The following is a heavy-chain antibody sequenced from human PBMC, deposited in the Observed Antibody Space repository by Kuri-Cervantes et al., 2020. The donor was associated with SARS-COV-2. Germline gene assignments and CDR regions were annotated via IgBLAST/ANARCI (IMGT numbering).Heavy chain of an antibody. J-gene: IGHJ4*02. CDR1: GFTFSSYG. CDR3: AKLEMATMWGISPFDY. Sequence: GESLKISCAASGFTFSSYGMHWVRQAPGKGLEWVAFIRYDGSNKYYADSVKGRFTISRDNSKNTLYLQMNSLRAEDTAVYYCAKLEMATMWGISPFDYWGQGTLVTVS. CDR2: IRYDGSNK. V-gene: IGHV3-30*02. D-gene: IGHD5-24*01.